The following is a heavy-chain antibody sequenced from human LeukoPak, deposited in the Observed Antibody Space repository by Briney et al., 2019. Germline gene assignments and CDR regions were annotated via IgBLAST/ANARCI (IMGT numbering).Heavy chain of an antibody. V-gene: IGHV4-34*01. CDR2: INHSGST. CDR1: GGSFRGYY. CDR3: ARGSSSGYTY. Sequence: SETLSLTCAVSGGSFRGYYWSWIRQPPGKGLEWIGEINHSGSTNYNPSLKSRVAISVDTSKNQFSLKVTSVTAADTAVYYCARGSSSGYTYWGQGTLVTVSS. D-gene: IGHD3-22*01. J-gene: IGHJ4*02.